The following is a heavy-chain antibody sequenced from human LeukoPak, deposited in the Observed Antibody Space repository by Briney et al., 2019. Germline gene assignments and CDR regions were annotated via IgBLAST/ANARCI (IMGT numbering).Heavy chain of an antibody. V-gene: IGHV3-23*01. J-gene: IGHJ4*02. CDR3: TKGGIAVAGRFDY. Sequence: GVSLRLSCAASGFSFSSYAMSWVRQDPGEGLEWPSAIRGSVGNTEYADSVKGRFTVSRDNYTHLLYLQMSSLRAEDTAVYYCTKGGIAVAGRFDYWGQGTLVTVSS. CDR2: IRGSVGNT. D-gene: IGHD6-19*01. CDR1: GFSFSSYA.